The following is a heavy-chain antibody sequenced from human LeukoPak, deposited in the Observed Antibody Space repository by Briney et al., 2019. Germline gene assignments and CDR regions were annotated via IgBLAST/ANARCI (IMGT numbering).Heavy chain of an antibody. CDR3: ASPGYCSSTSCYTSDDAFDI. D-gene: IGHD2-2*03. CDR2: ISSSSSYI. V-gene: IGHV3-21*01. CDR1: GFTFSSYS. J-gene: IGHJ3*02. Sequence: GGSLRLSCAASGFTFSSYSMNWVRQAPGKGLEWVSSISSSSSYIYYADSVKGRFTISRDNAKNSLHLQMNSLRAEDTAVYYCASPGYCSSTSCYTSDDAFDIWGQGTMVTVSS.